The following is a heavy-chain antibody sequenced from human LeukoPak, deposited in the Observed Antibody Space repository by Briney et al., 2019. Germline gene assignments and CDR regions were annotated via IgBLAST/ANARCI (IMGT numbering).Heavy chain of an antibody. D-gene: IGHD6-19*01. J-gene: IGHJ4*02. CDR2: IYSGGST. CDR3: ASRYSSGWYDY. V-gene: IGHV3-53*01. Sequence: GGSLRLYCAASGFTVSNNYMSWVRQAQGKGLEWVSIIYSGGSTYYADSVKGRFTISRDNSKNTLYLQMNSLRAEDAAVYYCASRYSSGWYDYWGQGTLVTVSS. CDR1: GFTVSNNY.